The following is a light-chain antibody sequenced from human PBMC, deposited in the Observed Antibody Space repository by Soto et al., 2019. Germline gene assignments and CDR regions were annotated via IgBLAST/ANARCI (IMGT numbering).Light chain of an antibody. CDR1: QSVSSNS. Sequence: PGERATLSCRASQSVSSNSVAWYQQKPGRAPGLLIYGTSSRATGIPDRFSGSGSGTDFTLSISRLEPEDFAVYYCQQYATSPWTFGQGTKVDIK. CDR2: GTS. V-gene: IGKV3-20*01. CDR3: QQYATSPWT. J-gene: IGKJ1*01.